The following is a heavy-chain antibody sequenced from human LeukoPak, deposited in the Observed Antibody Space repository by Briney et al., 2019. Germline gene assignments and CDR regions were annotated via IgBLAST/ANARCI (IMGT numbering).Heavy chain of an antibody. J-gene: IGHJ5*02. CDR1: GYTFTGYY. CDR3: ARVTVLRYFDWFEAGYWFDP. Sequence: ASVKVSCKASGYTFTGYYMHWVRQAPGQGLEWMGWINPNSGGTNYAQKFQGRVTITADKSTSTAYMELSGLRSEDTAVYYCARVTVLRYFDWFEAGYWFDPWGQGTLVTVSS. V-gene: IGHV1-2*02. CDR2: INPNSGGT. D-gene: IGHD3-9*01.